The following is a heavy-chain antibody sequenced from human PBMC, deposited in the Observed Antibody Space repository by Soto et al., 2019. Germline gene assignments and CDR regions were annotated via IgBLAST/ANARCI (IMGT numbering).Heavy chain of an antibody. CDR3: SSGGCSSWLQLFHH. D-gene: IGHD6-13*01. CDR1: GVSISTANW. V-gene: IGHV4-4*02. CDR2: IYESGST. Sequence: SATLPLTCAVSGVSISTANWWSWVRQPPGPGLEWIGEIYESGSTNYNPSLKSRVAISLDKSKNQFSLKLSSVTAADTAVYYWSSGGCSSWLQLFHHWGQGSLVTVSS. J-gene: IGHJ1*01.